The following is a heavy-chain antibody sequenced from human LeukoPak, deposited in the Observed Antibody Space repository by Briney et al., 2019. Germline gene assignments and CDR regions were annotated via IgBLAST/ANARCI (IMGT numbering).Heavy chain of an antibody. D-gene: IGHD1-26*01. J-gene: IGHJ5*02. CDR3: ARDQDGPGATVDH. CDR1: GFTFDDYA. CDR2: ISWNSGSI. V-gene: IGHV3-9*01. Sequence: PGGSLRLSCAASGFTFDDYAMHWVRQAPGKGLEWVSGISWNSGSIGYADSVKGRFTISRDNAKNSLYLQMNSLRGEDTGVYYCARDQDGPGATVDHWGQGTLVTVSS.